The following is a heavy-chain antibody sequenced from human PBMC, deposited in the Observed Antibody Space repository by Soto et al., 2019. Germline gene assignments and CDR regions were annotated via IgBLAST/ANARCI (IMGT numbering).Heavy chain of an antibody. CDR1: GFTFDDYG. CDR3: AKSQLRMYRGVREAFDY. D-gene: IGHD3-10*01. J-gene: IGHJ4*02. Sequence: RPGGSLRLSCVASGFTFDDYGMSWVRQVPGRGLDWVSAINWNGGTTHYADSVQGRFTISRDNARNSLSLQMNSLRAEDTAFYYCAKSQLRMYRGVREAFDYWGQGTQVTVSS. CDR2: INWNGGTT. V-gene: IGHV3-20*04.